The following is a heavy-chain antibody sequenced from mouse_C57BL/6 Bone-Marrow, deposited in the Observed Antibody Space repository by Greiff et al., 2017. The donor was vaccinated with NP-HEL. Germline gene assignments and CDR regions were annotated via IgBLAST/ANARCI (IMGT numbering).Heavy chain of an antibody. D-gene: IGHD1-1*01. V-gene: IGHV1-64*01. Sequence: QVQLQQPGAELVKPGASVKLSCKASGYTFTSYWMPWVKQRPGQGLEWIGMIHPNSGSTNYNEKFKSKATLTVDKSSSTAYMQLSILTSADSAVYYFARNSTTVVPHDYWGQGTTLTVSS. CDR1: GYTFTSYW. J-gene: IGHJ2*01. CDR2: IHPNSGST. CDR3: ARNSTTVVPHDY.